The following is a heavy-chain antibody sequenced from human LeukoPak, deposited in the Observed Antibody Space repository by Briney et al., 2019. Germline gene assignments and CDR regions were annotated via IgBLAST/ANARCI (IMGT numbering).Heavy chain of an antibody. CDR2: IYYSGST. CDR1: GGSISSYY. Sequence: PSETLSLTCTVSGGSISSYYWSWIRQPPGKGLEWIGYIYYSGSTNYNPSLKSRVTISVDTSKNQFSLKLSSVTAADTAVCYCARVRNGDNGYWGQGTLVTVSS. CDR3: ARVRNGDNGY. V-gene: IGHV4-59*01. J-gene: IGHJ4*02. D-gene: IGHD4-17*01.